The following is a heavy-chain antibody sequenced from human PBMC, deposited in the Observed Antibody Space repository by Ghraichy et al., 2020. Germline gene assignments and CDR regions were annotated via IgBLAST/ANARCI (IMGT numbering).Heavy chain of an antibody. V-gene: IGHV1-2*02. D-gene: IGHD6-13*01. CDR2: INPNSGGT. CDR1: GYTFTGYY. Sequence: ASVKVSCKASGYTFTGYYMHWVRQAPGQGLEWMGWINPNSGGTNYAQKFQGRVTMTRDTSISTAYMELSRLRSDDTAVYYCARDGRDGIAAARSAFDIWGQGTMVTVSS. J-gene: IGHJ3*02. CDR3: ARDGRDGIAAARSAFDI.